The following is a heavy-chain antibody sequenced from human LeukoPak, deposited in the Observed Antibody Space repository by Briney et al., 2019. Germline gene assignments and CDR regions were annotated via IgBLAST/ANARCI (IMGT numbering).Heavy chain of an antibody. Sequence: GGSLRLSCSASGLTFSSYWMHWVRQVPGEGLVWVSRINADGSSTTYADSVKGRFTISRDNAKNTLYLQMNSLRAEDTAVYYCARVSRRYSNYYYYYGMDVWGLGTTVTVSS. V-gene: IGHV3-74*01. D-gene: IGHD5-18*01. CDR1: GLTFSSYW. CDR2: INADGSST. CDR3: ARVSRRYSNYYYYYGMDV. J-gene: IGHJ6*02.